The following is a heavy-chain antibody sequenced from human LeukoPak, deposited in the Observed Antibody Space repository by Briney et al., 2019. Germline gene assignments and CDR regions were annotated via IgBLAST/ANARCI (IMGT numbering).Heavy chain of an antibody. CDR2: ISGSGGST. V-gene: IGHV3-23*01. J-gene: IGHJ5*02. CDR3: AKGTEWLVPLGP. D-gene: IGHD6-19*01. Sequence: AGGSLRLSCAASGFTFSSYAMSWVRQAPGKGLEWVSAISGSGGSTYYADSVKGRFTISRDNSKNTLYLQMSSLRAEDTAVYYCAKGTEWLVPLGPWGQGTLVTVSS. CDR1: GFTFSSYA.